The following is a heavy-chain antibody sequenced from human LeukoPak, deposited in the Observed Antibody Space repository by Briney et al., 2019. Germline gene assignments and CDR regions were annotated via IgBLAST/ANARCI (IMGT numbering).Heavy chain of an antibody. CDR2: ISGSGGST. CDR3: VRDSISRYRSQMDV. V-gene: IGHV3-23*01. CDR1: GFTFSSYG. Sequence: PGGTLRLSCAASGFTFSSYGMSWVRQAPGKGLEWVSAISGSGGSTYYADSVKGRFTISRDDSKNTLYLQMNSLRAEDTAVYYCVRDSISRYRSQMDVWGKGTTVTVTS. J-gene: IGHJ6*04. D-gene: IGHD5-12*01.